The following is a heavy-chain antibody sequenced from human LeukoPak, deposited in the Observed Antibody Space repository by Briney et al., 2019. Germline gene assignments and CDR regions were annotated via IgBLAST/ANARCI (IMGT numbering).Heavy chain of an antibody. CDR1: GFTVSSYA. D-gene: IGHD1-26*01. Sequence: GGALRLSCAASGFTVSSYAMSWVRQAPGKGLELVSAFSGSRGSTYYADAVKGRFTISRDNSKNTLYLQMNSLRAEDTAVYYCAKSPHWELPDYWGQGTLVTVSS. J-gene: IGHJ4*02. V-gene: IGHV3-23*01. CDR3: AKSPHWELPDY. CDR2: FSGSRGST.